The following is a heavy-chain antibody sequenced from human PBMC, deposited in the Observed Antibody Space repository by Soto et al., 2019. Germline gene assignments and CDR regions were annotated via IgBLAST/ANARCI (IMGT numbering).Heavy chain of an antibody. CDR2: ISGSGGST. CDR3: ARTAYYYDSSGYYHVVDD. V-gene: IGHV3-23*01. D-gene: IGHD3-22*01. CDR1: GFPFSNYC. J-gene: IGHJ4*02. Sequence: PGGSLRLSCAASGFPFSNYCMNWVRQAPGKGLEWVSAISGSGGSTYYADSVKGRFTISRDNSKNTLYLQMNSLRAEDTAVYYCARTAYYYDSSGYYHVVDDWGQGTLVTVSS.